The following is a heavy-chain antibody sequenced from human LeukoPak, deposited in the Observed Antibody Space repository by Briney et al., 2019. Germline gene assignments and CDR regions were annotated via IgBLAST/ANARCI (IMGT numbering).Heavy chain of an antibody. CDR3: ARDLSATVTTY. J-gene: IGHJ4*02. Sequence: GGSLRLSCAASGFTFSSYSMNWVRQAPGKGLEWVSYISSSSSTIYYADSVKGRFTISRDNAKNSLYLQMNSLRAEDTAVYYCARDLSATVTTYWGQGTPVTVSS. CDR1: GFTFSSYS. CDR2: ISSSSSTI. V-gene: IGHV3-48*01. D-gene: IGHD4-17*01.